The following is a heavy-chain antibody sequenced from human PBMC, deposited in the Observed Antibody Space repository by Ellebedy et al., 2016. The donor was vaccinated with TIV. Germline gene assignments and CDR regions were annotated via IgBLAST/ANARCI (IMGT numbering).Heavy chain of an antibody. V-gene: IGHV5-51*01. D-gene: IGHD6-13*01. J-gene: IGHJ4*02. CDR1: GYSFTSYW. CDR3: ARGRGSSWYSYFDY. CDR2: IYPDDSDT. Sequence: PGGSLRLSCKGSGYSFTSYWIGWVRQMPGKGLEWMGIIYPDDSDTRYSPSFEGQVTISADKSISTAYLQWSSLKASDTAMYYCARGRGSSWYSYFDYWGQGTLVTVSS.